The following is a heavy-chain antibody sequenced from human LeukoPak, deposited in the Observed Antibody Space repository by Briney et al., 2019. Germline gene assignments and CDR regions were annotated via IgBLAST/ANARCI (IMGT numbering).Heavy chain of an antibody. Sequence: SETLSLTCTVSGGSISSYFWIWIRQPPGRGLEWIGYIYYSGNTNSNPSLKSRVTISLDTSKNQLSLKLSSVTAADTAVYYCARVPPETYCSGGSCYPGHYYMNVWGKGTTVTVSS. V-gene: IGHV4-59*01. CDR1: GGSISSYF. J-gene: IGHJ6*03. CDR3: ARVPPETYCSGGSCYPGHYYMNV. D-gene: IGHD2-15*01. CDR2: IYYSGNT.